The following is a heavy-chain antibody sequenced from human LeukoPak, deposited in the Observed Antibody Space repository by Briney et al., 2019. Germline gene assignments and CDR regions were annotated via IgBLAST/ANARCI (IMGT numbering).Heavy chain of an antibody. CDR2: IIPIFGTA. V-gene: IGHV1-69*06. CDR3: ARDPHTLYSSSWSNWFDP. D-gene: IGHD6-13*01. J-gene: IGHJ5*02. CDR1: GGTFSSYA. Sequence: ASVKVSCEASGGTFSSYAISWVRQAPGQGLEWMGGIIPIFGTANYAQKFQGRVTITADKSTSTAYMELSSLRSEDTAVYYCARDPHTLYSSSWSNWFDPWGQGTLVTVSS.